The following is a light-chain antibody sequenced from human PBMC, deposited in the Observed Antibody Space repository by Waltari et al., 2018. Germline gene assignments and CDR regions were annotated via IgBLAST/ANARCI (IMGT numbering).Light chain of an antibody. V-gene: IGKV3D-20*01. Sequence: EASMRVSRVVACDQQMPGQAHRVLDYAGSNRAAGIPDRFSGRGSGADFSLNLSRLGLEDFAVYYCQHHVRLPATFGQGTKVEIK. CDR2: AGS. CDR1: MRVSRV. CDR3: QHHVRLPAT. J-gene: IGKJ1*01.